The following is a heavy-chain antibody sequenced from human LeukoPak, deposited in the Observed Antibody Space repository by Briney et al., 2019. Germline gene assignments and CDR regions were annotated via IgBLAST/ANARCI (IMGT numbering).Heavy chain of an antibody. J-gene: IGHJ5*02. CDR1: GGSSSSGGYS. D-gene: IGHD5-12*01. CDR2: IYHSGST. Sequence: ASETLSLTCAVSGGSSSSGGYSWSWIGQPPGKGLEWIGYIYHSGSTYYNPSLKSRVTISVDRSKNQFSLKLSSVTAADTAVYYCARVVDRNWFDPWGQGTLVTVSS. V-gene: IGHV4-30-2*01. CDR3: ARVVDRNWFDP.